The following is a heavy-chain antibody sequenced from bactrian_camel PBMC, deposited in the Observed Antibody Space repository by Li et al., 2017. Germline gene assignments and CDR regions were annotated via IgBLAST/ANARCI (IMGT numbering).Heavy chain of an antibody. CDR3: AADLTEAWVNWLRCDYKY. V-gene: IGHV3-3*01. Sequence: VQTGGSLRLSCSAPGYVYSSYCMGWFRQAPGKEREGVAVIYLSGDRPYYADSVKGRFTITEDNVKNTLTLQMNSLKPEDTAVYYCAADLTEAWVNWLRCDYKYWGRGTQVTVS. J-gene: IGHJ4*01. CDR1: GYVYSSYC. CDR2: IYLSGDRP. D-gene: IGHD1*01.